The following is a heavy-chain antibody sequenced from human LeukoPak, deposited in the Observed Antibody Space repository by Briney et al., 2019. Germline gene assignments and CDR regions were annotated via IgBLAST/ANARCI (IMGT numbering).Heavy chain of an antibody. J-gene: IGHJ4*02. CDR1: GGSISSYY. CDR3: ARGGYYYDSSSLVDY. Sequence: PSETLSLTCTVSGGSISSYYGSWIRQPPGKGLEWIGYIYYSGSTNYNPSLKSRVTISVDTSKNQFSLKLSSVTAADTAVYYCARGGYYYDSSSLVDYWGQGTLVTVSS. CDR2: IYYSGST. V-gene: IGHV4-59*01. D-gene: IGHD3-22*01.